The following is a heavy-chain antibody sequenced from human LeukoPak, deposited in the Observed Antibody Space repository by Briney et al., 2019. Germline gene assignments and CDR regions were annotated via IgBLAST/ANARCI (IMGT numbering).Heavy chain of an antibody. CDR1: GGSISSGGYY. J-gene: IGHJ4*02. V-gene: IGHV4-31*03. CDR2: IYYSGST. CDR3: ARAATVLLWFGELSPTRFDY. Sequence: PQTLSLTCTVSGGSISSGGYYWSWIRQHPGKGLEWIGYIYYSGSTYYNPSLKSRVTISVDTSKNQFSLKLSSVTAADTAVYYCARAATVLLWFGELSPTRFDYWGQGTLVTVSS. D-gene: IGHD3-10*01.